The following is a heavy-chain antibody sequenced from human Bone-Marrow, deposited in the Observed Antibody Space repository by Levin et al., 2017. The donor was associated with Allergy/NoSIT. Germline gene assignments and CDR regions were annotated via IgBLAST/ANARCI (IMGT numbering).Heavy chain of an antibody. CDR3: ASLFTGGNYIYHLDS. Sequence: SETLSLTCTVSGGPVNTDSYYWSWVRQPPGKGLEWIGYMFHRGSTNYNPSLKGRVTISVDTSKNHFSLKLNSMTAADTAVYYCASLFTGGNYIYHLDSWGQGTLVTVSS. D-gene: IGHD4/OR15-4a*01. V-gene: IGHV4-61*01. CDR1: GGPVNTDSYY. CDR2: MFHRGST. J-gene: IGHJ4*02.